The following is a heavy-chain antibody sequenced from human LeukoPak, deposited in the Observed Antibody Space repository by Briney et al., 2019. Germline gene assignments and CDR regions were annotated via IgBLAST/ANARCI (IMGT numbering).Heavy chain of an antibody. D-gene: IGHD6-19*01. CDR1: GYTFTGYY. J-gene: IGHJ6*02. CDR3: ARDPIAVAGYYYYYGMDV. Sequence: ASVTVSCKASGYTFTGYYMHWVRQAPGQGLEWMGRINPNSGGTNYAQKFQGRVTMTRDTSVSTAYMELSRLRSDDTAVYYCARDPIAVAGYYYYYGMDVWGQGTTVTVSS. CDR2: INPNSGGT. V-gene: IGHV1-2*06.